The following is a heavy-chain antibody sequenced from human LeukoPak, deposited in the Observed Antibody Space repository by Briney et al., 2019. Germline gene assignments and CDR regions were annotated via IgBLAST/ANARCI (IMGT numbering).Heavy chain of an antibody. CDR1: GGSISSYY. Sequence: PSETLSLTCTVSGGSISSYYWSWIRQPAGKGLEWIGSIYYSGSTYYNPSLKSRVTISVDTSKNQFSLKLSSVTAADTAVYYCARDTSRAYDYGVGRPAGWGQGTLVTVSS. J-gene: IGHJ4*02. V-gene: IGHV4-4*07. CDR2: IYYSGST. CDR3: ARDTSRAYDYGVGRPAG. D-gene: IGHD4-17*01.